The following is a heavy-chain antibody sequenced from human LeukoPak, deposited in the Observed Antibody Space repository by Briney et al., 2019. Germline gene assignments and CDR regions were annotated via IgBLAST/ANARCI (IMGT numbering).Heavy chain of an antibody. D-gene: IGHD2-21*01. CDR3: AKDSRIPD. CDR1: GFTFSSYG. J-gene: IGHJ4*02. V-gene: IGHV3-30*18. Sequence: PGGSLRLSCAASGFTFSSYGMHWVRQAPGKGLEWVAVISYDGSNKYYADSVKGRFTISRDNSKNTLYLQMNSLRAEDTAVYYCAKDSRIPDWGQGTLVTVSS. CDR2: ISYDGSNK.